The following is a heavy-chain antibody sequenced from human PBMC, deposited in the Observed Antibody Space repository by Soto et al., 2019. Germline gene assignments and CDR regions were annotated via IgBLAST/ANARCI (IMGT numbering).Heavy chain of an antibody. CDR3: ARTIVVVVAATHFDY. Sequence: GGSLRLSCAASGFTVSSNYMSWVRQAPGKGLEWVSVVYSGGSTYYADSVKGRFTISRDNSKNTLYLQMNSLRAEDTAVYYCARTIVVVVAATHFDYWGQGTLVTVSS. CDR2: VYSGGST. D-gene: IGHD2-15*01. J-gene: IGHJ4*02. V-gene: IGHV3-53*01. CDR1: GFTVSSNY.